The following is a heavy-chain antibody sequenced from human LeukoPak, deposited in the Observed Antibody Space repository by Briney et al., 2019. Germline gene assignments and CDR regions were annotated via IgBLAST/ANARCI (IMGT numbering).Heavy chain of an antibody. CDR1: GFTFSSYG. CDR2: IRYDGSNK. CDR3: AEDPGGSSILDYYYYMDV. J-gene: IGHJ6*03. Sequence: GGSLRLSCAASGFTFSSYGMHWVRQAPGKGLEWVAFIRYDGSNKYYADSVKGRFTISRDNSKNTLYLQMNSLRAEDTAVYYCAEDPGGSSILDYYYYMDVWGKGTTVTVSS. D-gene: IGHD3-10*01. V-gene: IGHV3-30*02.